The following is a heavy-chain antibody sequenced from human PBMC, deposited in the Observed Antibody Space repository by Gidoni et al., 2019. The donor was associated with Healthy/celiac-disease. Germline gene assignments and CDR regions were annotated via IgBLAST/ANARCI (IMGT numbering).Heavy chain of an antibody. D-gene: IGHD6-13*01. CDR3: ARHGGWGSSLRWLQSTFDY. CDR1: GGSIRSSSYY. J-gene: IGHJ4*02. Sequence: QLQLQESGPGLVKPSETLSLTCTVSGGSIRSSSYYWGWIRQPPGKGLEWIGSIYYSGSTYYNPSLKSRVTISVDTSKNQFSLKLSSVTAADTAVYYCARHGGWGSSLRWLQSTFDYWGQGTLVTVSS. CDR2: IYYSGST. V-gene: IGHV4-39*01.